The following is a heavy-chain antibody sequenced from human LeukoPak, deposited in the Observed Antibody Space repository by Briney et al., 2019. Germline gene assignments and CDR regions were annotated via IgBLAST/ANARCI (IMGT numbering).Heavy chain of an antibody. CDR2: ISSSGNYI. CDR3: TRTGDLDI. CDR1: GFTFSSYS. Sequence: GGSLRLSCAASGFTFSSYSMNWVRQAPGKGLEWVSSISSSGNYISYPDSVKGRFTISRDNAKNSLFLQMNSLRAEVTAVFYCTRTGDLDIWGQGTMVTAYS. V-gene: IGHV3-21*01. J-gene: IGHJ3*02. D-gene: IGHD1-26*01.